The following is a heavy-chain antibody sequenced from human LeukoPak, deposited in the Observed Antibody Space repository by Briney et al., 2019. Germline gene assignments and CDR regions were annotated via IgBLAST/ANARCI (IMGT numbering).Heavy chain of an antibody. CDR3: AREMSGGYNYFDY. CDR1: GGTFSSYA. Sequence: SVKVSCKASGGTFSSYAISWVRQAPGQGLEWMGGIIPIFGTPNYAQKFQGRVTITTDESTSTAYMELSSLRSEDTAVYYCAREMSGGYNYFDYWGQGTLVTVSS. V-gene: IGHV1-69*05. J-gene: IGHJ4*02. CDR2: IIPIFGTP. D-gene: IGHD3-22*01.